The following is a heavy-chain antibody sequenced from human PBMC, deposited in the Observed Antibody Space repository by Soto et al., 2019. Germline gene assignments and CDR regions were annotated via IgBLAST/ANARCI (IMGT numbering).Heavy chain of an antibody. CDR2: ISSSSSTI. V-gene: IGHV3-48*02. Sequence: GGSLRLSCAASGFTFSSYSMNWVRQAPGKGLEWVSYISSSSSTIYYADSVKGRFTISRDNAKNSLYLQMNSLRDEDTAVYYCARDREQWLADPNWFDPWGQGTLVTVSS. CDR1: GFTFSSYS. D-gene: IGHD6-19*01. J-gene: IGHJ5*02. CDR3: ARDREQWLADPNWFDP.